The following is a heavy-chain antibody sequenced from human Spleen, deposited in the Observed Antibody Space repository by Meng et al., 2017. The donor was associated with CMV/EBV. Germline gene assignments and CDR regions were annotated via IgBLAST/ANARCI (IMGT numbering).Heavy chain of an antibody. CDR2: TYYRSKWYN. CDR3: ARGSHPENWFDP. D-gene: IGHD1-14*01. V-gene: IGHV6-1*01. Sequence: SGDSVSSHSAAWNWIRQSPSRGLEWLGRTYYRSKWYNDYAVSVKSRITINPDTSKNQFSLQLNSVTPEDTAVYYCARGSHPENWFDPWGQGTLVTVSS. J-gene: IGHJ5*02. CDR1: GDSVSSHSAA.